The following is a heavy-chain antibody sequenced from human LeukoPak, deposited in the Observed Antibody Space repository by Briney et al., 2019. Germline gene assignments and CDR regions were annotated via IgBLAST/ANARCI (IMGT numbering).Heavy chain of an antibody. CDR1: AFTFSDHY. D-gene: IGHD2-2*01. Sequence: PGGSLRLSCAASAFTFSDHYMDWVRQAPGKGLEWVGRTRNKANSYTTEYAASVKGRFTISRDDSENSLYLQMNSLKTEDTAVYYCARTHITSTSYNWFDPWGQGTLVTVSS. CDR3: ARTHITSTSYNWFDP. V-gene: IGHV3-72*01. CDR2: TRNKANSYTT. J-gene: IGHJ5*02.